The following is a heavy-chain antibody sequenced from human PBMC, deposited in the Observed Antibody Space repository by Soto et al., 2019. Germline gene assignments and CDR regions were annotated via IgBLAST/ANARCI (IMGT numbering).Heavy chain of an antibody. Sequence: GGSLRLSCAASRFTFSSYSMNWVRQAPGKGLEWVSSISSSSSYIYYADSVKGRFTISRDNAKNSLYLQMNSLRAEDTAVYYCARGGWELPLDYWGQGTLVTVSS. CDR2: ISSSSSYI. D-gene: IGHD1-26*01. CDR1: RFTFSSYS. CDR3: ARGGWELPLDY. V-gene: IGHV3-21*01. J-gene: IGHJ4*02.